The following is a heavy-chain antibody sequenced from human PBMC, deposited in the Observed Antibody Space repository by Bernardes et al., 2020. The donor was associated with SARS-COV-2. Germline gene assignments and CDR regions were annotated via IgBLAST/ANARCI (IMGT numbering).Heavy chain of an antibody. Sequence: SETLSLTCTVSGGSISGYYWSWIRQPPGKGLEWIGYVHYSAGTNYNASLRSRVTISLDTSKSQFSLKLSSVTAADTAVYFCARDNNGSWLDKWGRGTLVTVSS. J-gene: IGHJ4*02. CDR2: VHYSAGT. CDR1: GGSISGYY. CDR3: ARDNNGSWLDK. D-gene: IGHD1-26*01. V-gene: IGHV4-59*01.